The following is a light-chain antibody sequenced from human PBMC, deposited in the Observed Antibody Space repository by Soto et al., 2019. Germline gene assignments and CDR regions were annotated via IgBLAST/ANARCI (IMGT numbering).Light chain of an antibody. CDR3: QQYYSYPRA. CDR1: QGISSY. V-gene: IGKV1-8*01. J-gene: IGKJ3*01. CDR2: AAS. Sequence: AIRMTQSPSSLSASTGDRITITCRASQGISSYLAWYHQKPVKAPKRLIYAASTLQSGVPSRFSGSGSGTYFTRTISCLPSKDFATYYCQQYYSYPRAFGLGTKVYIK.